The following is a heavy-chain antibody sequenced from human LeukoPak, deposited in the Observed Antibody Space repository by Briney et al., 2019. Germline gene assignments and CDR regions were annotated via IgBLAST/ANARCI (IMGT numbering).Heavy chain of an antibody. CDR2: TFYTGST. V-gene: IGHV4-30-4*01. Sequence: SQTLSLTCTVSGDSISSGNYYWSWIRQPPGKGLEWIGSTFYTGSTYYNPSLKSRVTLSVDTSKTQFSLKLNSVTAADTAVYYCARGRLNLDYWGQGALVTVSS. CDR3: ARGRLNLDY. J-gene: IGHJ4*02. CDR1: GDSISSGNYY. D-gene: IGHD1-14*01.